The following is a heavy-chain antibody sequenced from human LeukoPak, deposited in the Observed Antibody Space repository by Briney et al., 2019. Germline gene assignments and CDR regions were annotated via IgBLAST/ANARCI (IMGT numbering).Heavy chain of an antibody. CDR1: GGSISSSSYY. CDR2: IYYSGST. CDR3: ARGDVAARPVVDY. D-gene: IGHD6-6*01. Sequence: SSETLSLTCTVSGGSISSSSYYWGWIRQPPGKGLEWIGYIYYSGSTYYNPSLKSRVTISVDTSKNQFSLKLSSVTAADTAVYYCARGDVAARPVVDYWGQGTLVTVSS. V-gene: IGHV4-31*03. J-gene: IGHJ4*02.